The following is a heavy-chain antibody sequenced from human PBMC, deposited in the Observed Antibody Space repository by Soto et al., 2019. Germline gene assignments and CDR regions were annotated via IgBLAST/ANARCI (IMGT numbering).Heavy chain of an antibody. J-gene: IGHJ5*02. Sequence: KTSETLSLTCAVSGYSLSSGYYWGWIRQPPGKGLEWIGSIYHSGSTYYNPSLKSRVTISVDTSKNQFSLKLSSVAAADTAVYYCARGAYYDFWSGLFAADNWFDPWGQGTLVTVSS. D-gene: IGHD3-3*01. CDR2: IYHSGST. CDR3: ARGAYYDFWSGLFAADNWFDP. CDR1: GYSLSSGYY. V-gene: IGHV4-38-2*01.